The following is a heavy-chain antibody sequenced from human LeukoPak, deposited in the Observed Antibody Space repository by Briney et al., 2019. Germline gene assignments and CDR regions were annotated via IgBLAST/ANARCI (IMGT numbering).Heavy chain of an antibody. V-gene: IGHV3-30*18. J-gene: IGHJ4*02. CDR2: ISYDGSNK. Sequence: GRSLRLSCAASGFTFSSYGMHWVRQAPGKGLKWVAVISYDGSNKYCADSVKGRFTISRDDSKNTLYLQMNSLRAEDTAVYYCAKDRSSSWSFDYWGQGTLVTVSS. D-gene: IGHD6-13*01. CDR3: AKDRSSSWSFDY. CDR1: GFTFSSYG.